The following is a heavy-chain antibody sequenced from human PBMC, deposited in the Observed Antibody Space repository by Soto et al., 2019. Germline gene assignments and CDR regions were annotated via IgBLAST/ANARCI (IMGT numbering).Heavy chain of an antibody. CDR1: GFMFRTYW. D-gene: IGHD6-19*01. J-gene: IGHJ4*02. CDR3: AREEVESGGWQN. Sequence: PGGSLRLSCAASGFMFRTYWMSWVRQAPGKGLEWVANIKKDGSEKNYVDSVKGRFTISRDNAENSVYLQMNSLRAEDTAVYYCAREEVESGGWQNWGQGTLVTVSS. V-gene: IGHV3-7*01. CDR2: IKKDGSEK.